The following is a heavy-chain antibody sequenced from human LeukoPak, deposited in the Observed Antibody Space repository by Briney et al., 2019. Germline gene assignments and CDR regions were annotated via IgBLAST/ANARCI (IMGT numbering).Heavy chain of an antibody. D-gene: IGHD4-17*01. V-gene: IGHV3-7*01. Sequence: AGGSLRLSCAASGFIFSSYWMSWVRQAPGKGLEWVANIKQDGSEKYYVDSVKGRFTISRDNAKNSLYLQMNSLRAEDTAVYYCARDTDYGDPYYYYYYMDVWGKGTTVTVSS. CDR3: ARDTDYGDPYYYYYYMDV. CDR2: IKQDGSEK. CDR1: GFIFSSYW. J-gene: IGHJ6*03.